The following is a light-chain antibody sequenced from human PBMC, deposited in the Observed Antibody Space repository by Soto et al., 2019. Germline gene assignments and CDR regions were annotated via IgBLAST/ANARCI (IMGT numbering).Light chain of an antibody. Sequence: EVVLTQSPGTLSLSPGEGATLSCRASQSVSSSYVAWYQQKPGQAPRLLMYYASTRATGIPQRFSGGGSGTDFTLTISRVEPEDFAVYYCQHQGTFGQGTKAEIK. CDR2: YAS. V-gene: IGKV3-20*01. CDR3: QHQGT. CDR1: QSVSSSY. J-gene: IGKJ2*01.